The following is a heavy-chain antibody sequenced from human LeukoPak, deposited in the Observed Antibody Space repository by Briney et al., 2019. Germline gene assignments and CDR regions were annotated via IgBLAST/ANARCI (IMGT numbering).Heavy chain of an antibody. CDR2: INTDGSST. V-gene: IGHV3-74*01. CDR3: ASACSGGSCYDFDY. D-gene: IGHD2-15*01. J-gene: IGHJ4*02. Sequence: GRSLRLSCAASGFTFSSYWMHWVRQVPGKGLVWVSRINTDGSSTTYADSVKGRFTISRDNARNTLYLQMNSLRAEDTAVYYCASACSGGSCYDFDYWGQGTLVTVSS. CDR1: GFTFSSYW.